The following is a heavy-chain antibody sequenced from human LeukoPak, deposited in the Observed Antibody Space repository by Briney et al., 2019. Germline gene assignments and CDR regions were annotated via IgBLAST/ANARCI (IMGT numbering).Heavy chain of an antibody. D-gene: IGHD3-9*01. CDR1: GLTFSDYY. CDR3: SQAVDGIRDFDWYNWFDP. Sequence: GGSLRLSCAASGLTFSDYYMSWIRQAPGKGLEWVSYISSSSSYKNYADSVNGRFTISRDNAKNSLYLQINSLRAEDTAVYYFSQAVDGIRDFDWYNWFDPWGQGTLVTVSS. J-gene: IGHJ5*02. V-gene: IGHV3-11*03. CDR2: ISSSSSYK.